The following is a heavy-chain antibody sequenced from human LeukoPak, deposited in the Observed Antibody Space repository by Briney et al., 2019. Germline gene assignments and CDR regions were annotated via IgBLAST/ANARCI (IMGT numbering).Heavy chain of an antibody. V-gene: IGHV3-7*01. D-gene: IGHD1-1*01. CDR2: IKQDESEK. J-gene: IGHJ4*02. Sequence: GGSLRLSCAGSGFTFSGYWMSWVRQAPGKGLEWVANIKQDESEKTYVGSVKGRFTISRDNAKNSLYLQMNSLTAEDTAVYYCATRAPQSSNGYWGQGTLVTVSS. CDR1: GFTFSGYW. CDR3: ATRAPQSSNGY.